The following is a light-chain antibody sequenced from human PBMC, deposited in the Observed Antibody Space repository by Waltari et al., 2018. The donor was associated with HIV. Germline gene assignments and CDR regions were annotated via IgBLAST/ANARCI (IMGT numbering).Light chain of an antibody. V-gene: IGLV10-54*04. CDR3: SAWDNTLNGWV. Sequence: QAGLTQPPSLSAGFGQTAPRPCTGDSHNVDDKEEAWLQHPPGHPPNVFSHRNNNRASGVSEKVSAFRSGKTAFLTITGPRPEDEADFFCSAWDNTLNGWVFGGGTQLTVL. J-gene: IGLJ3*02. CDR2: RNN. CDR1: SHNVDDKE.